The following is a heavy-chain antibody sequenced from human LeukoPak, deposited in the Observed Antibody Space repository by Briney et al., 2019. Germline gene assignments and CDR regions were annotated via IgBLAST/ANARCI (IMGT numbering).Heavy chain of an antibody. Sequence: SVKVSCKASGGTFSSYAISWVRQAPGQGLEWMGGIIPIFGTANYAQKFQGRVTITADESTSTAYMELSSLRSEDTAVYYCARGERVAVAGGIIQGAFDIWGQGTLVTVSS. CDR3: ARGERVAVAGGIIQGAFDI. D-gene: IGHD6-19*01. CDR1: GGTFSSYA. J-gene: IGHJ3*02. CDR2: IIPIFGTA. V-gene: IGHV1-69*13.